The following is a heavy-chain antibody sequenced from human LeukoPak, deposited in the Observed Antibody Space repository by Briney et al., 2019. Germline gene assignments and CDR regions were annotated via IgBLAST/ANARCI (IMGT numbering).Heavy chain of an antibody. D-gene: IGHD2-2*01. J-gene: IGHJ6*02. Sequence: PSETLSLTCTVSGGSISSSSYYWGWIRQPPGKGLEWIGSIYYSGSTYYNPSLKSRVTISVDTSKNQFSLKLSSVTAADTAVYYCATGWSTYCSSTSCGGYYYGMDVWGQGTTVTVSS. CDR1: GGSISSSSYY. V-gene: IGHV4-39*01. CDR2: IYYSGST. CDR3: ATGWSTYCSSTSCGGYYYGMDV.